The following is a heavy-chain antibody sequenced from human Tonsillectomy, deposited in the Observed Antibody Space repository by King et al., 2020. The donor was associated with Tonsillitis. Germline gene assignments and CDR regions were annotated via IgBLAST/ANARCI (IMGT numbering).Heavy chain of an antibody. D-gene: IGHD3-22*01. J-gene: IGHJ3*02. CDR3: ARGAYYLDGSVYSPGEFDI. V-gene: IGHV4-59*01. Sequence: VQLQESGPGLVKPSETLSLTCTVSSGSISFYYWSWIRQPPGKGLEWIGYIDYSGSTNYKPSLKSRVTISVDTSKIQFSLKLSSVTAADTAVYYCARGAYYLDGSVYSPGEFDIWAQGTMVTVSS. CDR1: SGSISFYY. CDR2: IDYSGST.